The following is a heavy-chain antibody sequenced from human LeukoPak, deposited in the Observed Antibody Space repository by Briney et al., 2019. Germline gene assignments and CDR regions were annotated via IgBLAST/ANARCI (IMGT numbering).Heavy chain of an antibody. CDR2: ISYDGSNK. D-gene: IGHD3-22*01. V-gene: IGHV3-30*04. Sequence: GGSLRLSGAASGFTFSSYAMHWVRQAPGKGLEWVAVISYDGSNKYYADSVKGRFTISRDNSNNTLYLQMNSLRAEDTAVYYCARDYYYDSSGYYYRADAFDIWGQGTMVTVSS. CDR1: GFTFSSYA. J-gene: IGHJ3*02. CDR3: ARDYYYDSSGYYYRADAFDI.